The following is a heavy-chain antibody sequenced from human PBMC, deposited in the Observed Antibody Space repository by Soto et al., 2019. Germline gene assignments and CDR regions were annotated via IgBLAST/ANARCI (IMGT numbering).Heavy chain of an antibody. CDR3: ARPVWFGNMGYFDS. D-gene: IGHD3-10*01. Sequence: PSETLSLTCDVYGGSFNGYYWTWIRQPPGKGLEWIAEINHSGSTNYNPSLRSRVTMSVDTSKNQFSLKLTSVTAADTAVYFCARPVWFGNMGYFDSWGQGTLVTVSS. CDR2: INHSGST. J-gene: IGHJ4*02. CDR1: GGSFNGYY. V-gene: IGHV4-34*01.